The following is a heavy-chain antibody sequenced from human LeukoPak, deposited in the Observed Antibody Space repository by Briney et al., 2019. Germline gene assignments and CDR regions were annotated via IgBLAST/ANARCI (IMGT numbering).Heavy chain of an antibody. CDR3: ARSMTTWSILTGYYKSHHFDY. Sequence: PSETLSLTCAVYGGSFSGYYWSWIRQPPGKGLEWIGEINHSGSTNYNPSLKSRVTISVDTSKNQFSLKLSSVTAADTAVYYCARSMTTWSILTGYYKSHHFDYWGQGTLVTVSS. CDR2: INHSGST. V-gene: IGHV4-34*01. J-gene: IGHJ4*02. D-gene: IGHD3-9*01. CDR1: GGSFSGYY.